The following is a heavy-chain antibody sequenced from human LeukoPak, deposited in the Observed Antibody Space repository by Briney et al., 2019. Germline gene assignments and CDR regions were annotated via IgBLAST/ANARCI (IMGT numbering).Heavy chain of an antibody. CDR1: GFTFTSYG. CDR2: ISAYSGNT. J-gene: IGHJ6*02. D-gene: IGHD5-24*01. Sequence: ASVKVSFTASGFTFTSYGFNWVRQAPGQGLEWMGWISAYSGNTNFAQKFQGRVTMTTDTSTRTVYMELRSLRSDDTAVYYCARDGVEMATYYYYAMDVWGQGTTVTVSS. CDR3: ARDGVEMATYYYYAMDV. V-gene: IGHV1-18*04.